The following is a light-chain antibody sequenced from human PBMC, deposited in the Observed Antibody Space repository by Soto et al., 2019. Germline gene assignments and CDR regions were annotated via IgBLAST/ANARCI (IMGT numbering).Light chain of an antibody. J-gene: IGLJ3*02. CDR1: SGSIASNY. CDR2: EDN. V-gene: IGLV6-57*02. Sequence: NFMLTQPHSVAESPGKTVTISCTGSSGSIASNYVQWFQQRPGSAPTTVIYEDNKRPSGVPDRFSGSIDSSSNSASLSISGLKTEDEADYSCQSYGDNNQVVGGGTKLTVL. CDR3: QSYGDNNQV.